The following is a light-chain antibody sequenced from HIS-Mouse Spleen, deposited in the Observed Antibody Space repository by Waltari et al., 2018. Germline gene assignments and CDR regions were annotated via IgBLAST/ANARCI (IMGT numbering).Light chain of an antibody. CDR2: EDS. Sequence: SYELTQPPSVSVSPGQTARITCSGDAFPKKYAYWYQQKSGQAPVLVIYEDSKRPSGIPEGFSGSSTWTMATLTISGAQVEDEADYYCYSTDSSGNHRVFGGGTKLTVL. CDR3: YSTDSSGNHRV. CDR1: AFPKKY. V-gene: IGLV3-10*01. J-gene: IGLJ2*01.